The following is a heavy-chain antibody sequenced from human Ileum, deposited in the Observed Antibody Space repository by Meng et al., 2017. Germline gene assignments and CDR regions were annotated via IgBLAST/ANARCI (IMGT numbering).Heavy chain of an antibody. CDR2: IFQSGRT. D-gene: IGHD3-22*01. Sequence: QVERQDAGPRLVKPSGTLSLTCAVSGTWWSWVRQPPGKGLEWIGEIFQSGRTNYNPSLKSRVTISIDKSKSQISLQLSAVTAADTAVYSCATSNDRDVYYLGYWGQGTLVTGSS. V-gene: IGHV4-4*02. CDR3: ATSNDRDVYYLGY. CDR1: GTW. J-gene: IGHJ4*02.